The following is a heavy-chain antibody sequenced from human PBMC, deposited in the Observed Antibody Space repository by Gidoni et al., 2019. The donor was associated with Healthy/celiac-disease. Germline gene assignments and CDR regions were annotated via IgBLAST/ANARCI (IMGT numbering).Heavy chain of an antibody. CDR1: GFTFSSYS. Sequence: EVQLVESGGGLVKPGGSLRLSCAASGFTFSSYSMNWVRQAPGKGLEWVSSISSSSSYIYYADSVKGRFTISRDNAKNSLYLQMNSLRAEDTAVYYCARELPGYYDSSGYFAFDIWGQGTMVTVSS. CDR3: ARELPGYYDSSGYFAFDI. CDR2: ISSSSSYI. D-gene: IGHD3-22*01. V-gene: IGHV3-21*01. J-gene: IGHJ3*02.